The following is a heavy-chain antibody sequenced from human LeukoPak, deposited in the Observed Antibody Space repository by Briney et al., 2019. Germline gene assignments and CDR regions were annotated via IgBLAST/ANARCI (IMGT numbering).Heavy chain of an antibody. Sequence: SQTLSLTCAISGDSVSSNSAAWNWIRQSPSRGLEWLGRTYYRSKWYNDYAVSVKSRITINPDTSKNQFSLQLNSVTPEDTAVYYCARDRGQWLVSGNYFDYWGQGTLVTVSS. CDR3: ARDRGQWLVSGNYFDY. CDR1: GDSVSSNSAA. J-gene: IGHJ4*02. V-gene: IGHV6-1*01. D-gene: IGHD6-19*01. CDR2: TYYRSKWYN.